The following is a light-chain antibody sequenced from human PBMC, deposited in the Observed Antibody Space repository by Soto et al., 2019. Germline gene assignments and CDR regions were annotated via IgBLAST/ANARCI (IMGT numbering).Light chain of an antibody. CDR3: LQNYNLPYT. V-gene: IGKV1-39*01. CDR1: QNMPSY. CDR2: GAS. Sequence: DLQMTQSPSSLSASVGDRVTITCRASQNMPSYLNWYQQKPGRAPKLLIYGASILQIGVPSRFSGSGSGTDFTLTISSLQPEDFATYYCLQNYNLPYTFGQGTKLDFK. J-gene: IGKJ2*01.